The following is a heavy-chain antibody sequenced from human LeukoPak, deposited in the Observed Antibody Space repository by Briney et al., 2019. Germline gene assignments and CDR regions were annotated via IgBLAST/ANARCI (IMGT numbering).Heavy chain of an antibody. J-gene: IGHJ4*02. D-gene: IGHD6-13*01. CDR2: ISSSSSYI. V-gene: IGHV3-21*01. CDR3: ASNKQLVPLDY. CDR1: GFTFSSYS. Sequence: GGSLRLSCAASGFTFSSYSMNWVRQAPGKGLEWVSSISSSSSYIYYADSVRGRFTISRDNAKNSLYLQMNSLRAEDTAVYYCASNKQLVPLDYWGQGTLVTVSS.